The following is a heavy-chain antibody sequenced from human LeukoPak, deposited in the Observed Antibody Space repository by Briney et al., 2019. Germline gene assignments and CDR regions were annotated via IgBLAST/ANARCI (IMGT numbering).Heavy chain of an antibody. V-gene: IGHV3-7*01. Sequence: PGGSLRLSCAASGFTFSSYWMSWVRQAPGKGLEWVANIKHDGSEKYYVDSVKGRFTISRDNAKNSLYLQMNSLSAEDTAVYYCAVIDSTLVRFDFWGRGTHVIVSS. D-gene: IGHD3-10*01. CDR3: AVIDSTLVRFDF. J-gene: IGHJ4*02. CDR1: GFTFSSYW. CDR2: IKHDGSEK.